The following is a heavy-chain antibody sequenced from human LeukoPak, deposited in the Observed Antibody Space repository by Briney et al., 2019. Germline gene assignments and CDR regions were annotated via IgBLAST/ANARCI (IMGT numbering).Heavy chain of an antibody. J-gene: IGHJ4*02. D-gene: IGHD5-12*01. Sequence: SETLSLTCAVSGYSINSGYCWGWIRQPPGKGLEWIGSIYHSGSTYYNPSLKSRVTISVDTSKNQFSLKLSSVTAADTAVYYCARVATTTNPPQRPFDYWGQGTLVTVSS. CDR2: IYHSGST. CDR3: ARVATTTNPPQRPFDY. V-gene: IGHV4-38-2*01. CDR1: GYSINSGYC.